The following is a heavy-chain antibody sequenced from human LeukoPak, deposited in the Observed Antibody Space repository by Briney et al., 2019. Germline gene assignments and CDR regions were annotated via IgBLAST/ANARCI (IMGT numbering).Heavy chain of an antibody. V-gene: IGHV4-59*01. J-gene: IGHJ4*02. CDR3: ARGGEGSSSWATFDY. CDR1: GGSISSYY. CDR2: IYYSGST. D-gene: IGHD6-13*01. Sequence: SETLSLTCTVSGGSISSYYWSWIRQPPGKGLEWIGYIYYSGSTNYNPSLKSRVTISVDTSKNQFSLKLSSVTAADTAVYYCARGGEGSSSWATFDYWGQGTLVTVSS.